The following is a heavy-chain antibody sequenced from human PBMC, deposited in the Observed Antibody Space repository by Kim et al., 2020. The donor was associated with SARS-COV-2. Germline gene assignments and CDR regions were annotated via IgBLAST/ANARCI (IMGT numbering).Heavy chain of an antibody. V-gene: IGHV3-74*01. CDR1: GFTFSGYW. J-gene: IGHJ6*02. D-gene: IGHD3-10*01. CDR3: ARGGASGSYSWVNYGLDV. CDR2: ISSDGSSI. Sequence: GGSLRLSCAASGFTFSGYWMHWVRQAPGKGLVWVSRISSDGSSINYADFVKGRFTISRDNAKNTLYVQMNSLRVEDTAVYYCARGGASGSYSWVNYGLDVWGQGTTVTVSS.